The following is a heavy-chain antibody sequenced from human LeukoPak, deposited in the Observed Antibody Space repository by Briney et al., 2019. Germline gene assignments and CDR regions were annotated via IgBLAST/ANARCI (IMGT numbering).Heavy chain of an antibody. CDR3: ARAATLAYCGGDCYSAGYFHH. CDR1: GYTFIGYY. CDR2: INPNSGGT. J-gene: IGHJ1*01. D-gene: IGHD2-21*02. V-gene: IGHV1-2*02. Sequence: ASVKVSCKASGYTFIGYYMHWVRQAPGQGLEWMGWINPNSGGTNYAQKFQGRVTMTRDTSIITAYMELSSLRSDDTAVYYCARAATLAYCGGDCYSAGYFHHWGQGTLVTVSS.